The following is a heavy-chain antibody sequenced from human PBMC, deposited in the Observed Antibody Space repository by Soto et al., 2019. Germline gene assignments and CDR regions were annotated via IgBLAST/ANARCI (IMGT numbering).Heavy chain of an antibody. CDR1: GFTFSSYG. CDR3: ARDLFGAEDY. J-gene: IGHJ4*02. D-gene: IGHD3-10*01. CDR2: IWYDGSNK. V-gene: IGHV3-33*01. Sequence: ESGGGVVQPGRSLRLSCAASGFTFSSYGMHWVRQAPGKGLEWVAVIWYDGSNKHYADSVKGRFTISRDNSKNTLYVQMNSLRAEDTAGYYCARDLFGAEDYWGQGTLVTVSS.